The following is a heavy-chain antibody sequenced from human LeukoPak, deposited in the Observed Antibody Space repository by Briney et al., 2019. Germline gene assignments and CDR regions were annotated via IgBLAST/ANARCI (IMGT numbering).Heavy chain of an antibody. V-gene: IGHV3-21*04. J-gene: IGHJ3*02. D-gene: IGHD2-15*01. CDR2: ISSASDI. CDR1: GFTFSSYW. CDR3: AKGLGYCSGGSCYSGAFDI. Sequence: GGSLRLSCAASGFTFSSYWMTWVRQAPGKGLEWVSSISSASDIYYADSVKGRFTLSRDNAKNSLYLQMNSLRADDTALYYCAKGLGYCSGGSCYSGAFDIWGQGTMVTVSS.